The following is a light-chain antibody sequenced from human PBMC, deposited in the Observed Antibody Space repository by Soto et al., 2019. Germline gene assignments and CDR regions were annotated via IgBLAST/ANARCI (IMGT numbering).Light chain of an antibody. J-gene: IGKJ1*01. CDR2: AAS. CDR3: QKYDRAPWT. CDR1: QAISNH. V-gene: IGKV1-27*01. Sequence: DMQMTQSPPSLSASVGAPVATTCRASQAISNHLAWYQQKPGKAPKLLIYAASTLQSGVPSRFSGSGSGTDFTLTISSLQPEDVATYYCQKYDRAPWTFGRGTKVEI.